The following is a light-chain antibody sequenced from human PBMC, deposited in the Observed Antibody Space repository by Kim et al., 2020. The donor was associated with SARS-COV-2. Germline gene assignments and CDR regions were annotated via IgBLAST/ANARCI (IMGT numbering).Light chain of an antibody. J-gene: IGLJ3*02. CDR1: SRDIGGYNS. CDR2: AVT. CDR3: ISFTSAATWV. Sequence: GQSITRTYPGTSRDIGGYNSVTWYQQHPDKAPQRMIYAVTERPSGVSSRFSGSKSGNAASLTISGLQAEDEADYYCISFTSAATWVFGGGTQLTVL. V-gene: IGLV2-14*03.